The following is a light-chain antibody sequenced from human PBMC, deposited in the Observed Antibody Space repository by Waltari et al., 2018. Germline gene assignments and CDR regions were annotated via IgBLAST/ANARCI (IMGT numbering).Light chain of an antibody. CDR3: SSYTSSSTAHVV. V-gene: IGLV2-14*01. CDR1: TRDVGGYNY. J-gene: IGLJ2*01. CDR2: DVS. Sequence: QSALTQPASVSGSPGQSIPISCTGTTRDVGGYNYVPWYQQHPGKAPKLMIYDVSKRPSGVSNRFSGSKSGNTASLTISGLQAEDEADYYCSSYTSSSTAHVVFGGGTKLTVL.